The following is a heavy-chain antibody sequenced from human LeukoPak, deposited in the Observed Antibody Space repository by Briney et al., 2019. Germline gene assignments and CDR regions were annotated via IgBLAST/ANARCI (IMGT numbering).Heavy chain of an antibody. V-gene: IGHV4-4*02. CDR2: IHHSGST. J-gene: IGHJ4*02. CDR3: ATRWVLTGEPY. CDR1: GGSISSTEW. D-gene: IGHD7-27*01. Sequence: PSGTLSLTCAVSGGSISSTEWYTWVRPPPGQGLEWIGEIHHSGSTNYNVSLKGRVTISLDKSKNQFSLDLTSVTAADTAVFYCATRWVLTGEPYWGQGILVTVSS.